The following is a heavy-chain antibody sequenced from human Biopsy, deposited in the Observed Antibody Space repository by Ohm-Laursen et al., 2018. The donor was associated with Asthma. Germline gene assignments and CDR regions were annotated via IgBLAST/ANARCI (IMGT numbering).Heavy chain of an antibody. J-gene: IGHJ5*02. CDR1: GGSMSSSSYY. Sequence: SQTLSLTCTVSGGSMSSSSYYWGWIRQPPGKGLEWMGSISYTGCAYHNPSLKSRVTISVDTSKNHFSLKLSSVTAADTAVYYCARDLSFYDSSGYYRRWFDPWGQGTLVTVSS. CDR2: ISYTGCA. D-gene: IGHD3-22*01. V-gene: IGHV4-39*02. CDR3: ARDLSFYDSSGYYRRWFDP.